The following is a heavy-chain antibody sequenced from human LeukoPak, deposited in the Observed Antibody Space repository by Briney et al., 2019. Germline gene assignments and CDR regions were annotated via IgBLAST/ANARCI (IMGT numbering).Heavy chain of an antibody. CDR2: ISYDGSNK. V-gene: IGHV3-30*03. D-gene: IGHD1-26*01. J-gene: IGHJ4*02. Sequence: GGSLRLSCAASGFTFSSYGMHWVRQAPGKGLEWVAVISYDGSNKYYADSVKGRFTISRDNSKNTLYLQMNSLRAEDTAVYYCARPWVLLGYWGQGTLVTVSS. CDR3: ARPWVLLGY. CDR1: GFTFSSYG.